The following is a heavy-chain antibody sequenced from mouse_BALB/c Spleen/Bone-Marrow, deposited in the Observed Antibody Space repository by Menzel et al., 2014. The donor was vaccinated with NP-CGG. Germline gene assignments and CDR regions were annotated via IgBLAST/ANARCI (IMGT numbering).Heavy chain of an antibody. Sequence: QVQLQQSGAELVKSGASVKLSCKASGYTFTSYWMHWVKQRPGQGLEWIGEIDPSDSYTNYNQKFKGKATLTVDKSSSTAYMQHSSLTSEDSAVYYCARGLYGNSGYWGQGTTLTVSS. J-gene: IGHJ2*01. D-gene: IGHD2-1*01. CDR1: GYTFTSYW. CDR2: IDPSDSYT. V-gene: IGHV1-69*02. CDR3: ARGLYGNSGY.